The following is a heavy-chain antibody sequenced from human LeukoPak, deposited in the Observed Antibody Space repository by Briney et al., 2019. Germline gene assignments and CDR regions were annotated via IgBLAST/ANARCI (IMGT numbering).Heavy chain of an antibody. CDR3: ARLHYDSSGYYYFDY. D-gene: IGHD3-22*01. V-gene: IGHV4-59*01. CDR2: IYYSGST. CDR1: GGSISSYY. J-gene: IGHJ4*02. Sequence: SETLSLTCTVSGGSISSYYWSWLRQPPGKGLEWIGYIYYSGSTNYNPSLKSRVTISVDTSKNQFSLKLTSVTAADTAVYYCARLHYDSSGYYYFDYWGQGTLVTVSS.